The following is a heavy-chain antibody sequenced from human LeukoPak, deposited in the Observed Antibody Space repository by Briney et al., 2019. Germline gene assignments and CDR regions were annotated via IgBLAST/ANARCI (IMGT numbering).Heavy chain of an antibody. V-gene: IGHV3-53*01. Sequence: GGSLRLSCAASGFTFSSYAMSWVRQAPGKGLEWVSVLYTGGSAYYADSVKGRFTISRDNSKNTLYLQMNSLSAEDTAVYYCARDVQLDYWGQGTLVTVSS. CDR1: GFTFSSYA. CDR2: LYTGGSA. J-gene: IGHJ4*02. CDR3: ARDVQLDY.